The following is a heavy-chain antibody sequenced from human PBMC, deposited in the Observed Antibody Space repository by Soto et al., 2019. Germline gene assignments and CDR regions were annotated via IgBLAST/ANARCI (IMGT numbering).Heavy chain of an antibody. D-gene: IGHD6-19*01. CDR1: GFTFSSYW. J-gene: IGHJ6*02. CDR2: INSDGSST. CDR3: ARDSSGWYGFGYSYYGMDV. Sequence: EVQLVESGGGLVQPGGSLRLSCAASGFTFSSYWMHWVRQAPGKGLVWVSRINSDGSSTSYADSVKGRFTISRDNAKNTLYLQMNSLRAEDTAVYYCARDSSGWYGFGYSYYGMDVWGQGTTVTVSS. V-gene: IGHV3-74*01.